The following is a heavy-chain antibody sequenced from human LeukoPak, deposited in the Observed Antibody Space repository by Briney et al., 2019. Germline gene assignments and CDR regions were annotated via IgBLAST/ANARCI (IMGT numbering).Heavy chain of an antibody. Sequence: GGSLRLSCAVSGFTFSSYAMGWVRQAPGKGLEWVLAISGSGDDTFYADSVKGRFTISRDNSKNTLYLQMNSLRAEDTAVYYCAKDYFDSRAYTVDYWGQGTLVTVSS. V-gene: IGHV3-23*01. D-gene: IGHD3-22*01. CDR1: GFTFSSYA. J-gene: IGHJ4*02. CDR2: ISGSGDDT. CDR3: AKDYFDSRAYTVDY.